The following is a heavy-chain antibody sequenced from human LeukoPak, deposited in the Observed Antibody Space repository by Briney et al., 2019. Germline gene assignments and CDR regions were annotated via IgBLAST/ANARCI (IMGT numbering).Heavy chain of an antibody. J-gene: IGHJ2*01. CDR1: GGSISSYY. Sequence: SETLSLTCTVSGGSISSYYWSWIRQPPGKGLEWIGYIYYSGSTNYNPSLKSRGTISVDTSKNQVSLKLSSVTAADTGVYYCARGTGGWYFDLWGRGTLVTVPS. CDR3: ARGTGGWYFDL. V-gene: IGHV4-59*01. CDR2: IYYSGST. D-gene: IGHD1/OR15-1a*01.